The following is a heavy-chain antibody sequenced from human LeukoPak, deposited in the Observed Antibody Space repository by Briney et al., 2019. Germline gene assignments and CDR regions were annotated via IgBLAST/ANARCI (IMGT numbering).Heavy chain of an antibody. J-gene: IGHJ4*02. V-gene: IGHV3-49*04. D-gene: IGHD3-10*01. CDR1: GFTFGDYA. CDR3: TRDQYYYGSGSYYLPAGFDY. Sequence: GGSLRLSSTASGFTFGDYAMSWVRQAPGKGLEWVGFIRSKAYGGTTEYAASVKGRFTISRDDSKSIAYLQMNSLKTEDTAVYYCTRDQYYYGSGSYYLPAGFDYWGQGTLVTVSS. CDR2: IRSKAYGGTT.